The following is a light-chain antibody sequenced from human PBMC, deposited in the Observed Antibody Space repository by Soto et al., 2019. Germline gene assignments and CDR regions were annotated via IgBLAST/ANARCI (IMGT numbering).Light chain of an antibody. CDR1: QSVSSGY. V-gene: IGKV3-20*01. Sequence: EIVLTQSPGTLSSSPGERATLSCRASQSVSSGYLAWYQQKPGQAPRLFIYNTSRRATGIPDRFSGSGSGTDFTLTISRLEPEDFAVYYCQQYGSSRTFGQGTRVEIK. CDR2: NTS. CDR3: QQYGSSRT. J-gene: IGKJ1*01.